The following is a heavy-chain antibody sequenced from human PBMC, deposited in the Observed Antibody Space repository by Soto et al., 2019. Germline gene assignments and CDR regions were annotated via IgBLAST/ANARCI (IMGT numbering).Heavy chain of an antibody. CDR1: GFTVSSDS. J-gene: IGHJ4*02. CDR3: ARDVVPAAFDY. V-gene: IGHV3-21*01. Sequence: GGSLSLSCAASGFTVSSDSMNWVRQAPGKGLEWVSSISSSSSYIYYSDSVKGRFTISRDNAKNSLYLQMNSLRAEDTAVYYCARDVVPAAFDYWGQGTLVTVSS. D-gene: IGHD2-2*01. CDR2: ISSSSSYI.